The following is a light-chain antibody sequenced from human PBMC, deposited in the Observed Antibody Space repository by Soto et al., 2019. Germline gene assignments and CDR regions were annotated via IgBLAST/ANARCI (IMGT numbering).Light chain of an antibody. V-gene: IGKV3-20*01. CDR2: RAS. Sequence: EIVLTQSPGTLSLSPGERATLSCRASQSVSSSYLAWYQHKPGQAPRLLIYRASNRAAGIPDRFSGSGSGTDFTLTISRLEPEDFAVYYCQQYGSSPITFGQGTRLEIK. CDR1: QSVSSSY. CDR3: QQYGSSPIT. J-gene: IGKJ5*01.